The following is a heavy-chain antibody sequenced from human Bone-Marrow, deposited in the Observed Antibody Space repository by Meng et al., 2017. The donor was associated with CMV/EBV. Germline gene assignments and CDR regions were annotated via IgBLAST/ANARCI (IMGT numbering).Heavy chain of an antibody. Sequence: ASVKVSCQASGYTFTGYYINWVRQAPGQGLEWMGWINPNSGSTNYAQKFQGRVTMTRDTSISTAYMELSRLRSDDTAVYYCARNRITMVRGVIIHFDYWGQGTLVTVSS. CDR2: INPNSGST. J-gene: IGHJ4*02. V-gene: IGHV1-2*02. D-gene: IGHD3-10*01. CDR1: GYTFTGYY. CDR3: ARNRITMVRGVIIHFDY.